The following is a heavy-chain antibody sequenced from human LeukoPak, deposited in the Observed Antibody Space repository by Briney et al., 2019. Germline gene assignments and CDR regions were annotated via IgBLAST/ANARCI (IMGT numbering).Heavy chain of an antibody. Sequence: SETLSLTCTVSGGSISSSSYYWGWIRQPPGKGLEWIGSIYYSGSTYYNPSLKSRVTISVDTSKNQFSLKLSSVTAADTAVYYCARHPHLAWFGERKLAFDPWGQGTLVTVSS. CDR3: ARHPHLAWFGERKLAFDP. D-gene: IGHD3-10*01. CDR1: GGSISSSSYY. V-gene: IGHV4-39*07. J-gene: IGHJ5*02. CDR2: IYYSGST.